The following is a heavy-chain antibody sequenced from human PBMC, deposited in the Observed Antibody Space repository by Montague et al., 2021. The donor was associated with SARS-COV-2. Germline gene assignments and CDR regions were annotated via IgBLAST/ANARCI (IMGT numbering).Heavy chain of an antibody. J-gene: IGHJ3*01. CDR2: IYYTGNT. Sequence: SETLSLTCTVSGGSITNNIDYWAWIRQPPGKGLEWIGSIYYTGNTYYNPSLKSRVTISVVTSKNHFTLKLSSVIAADAAVYYCARLKRYFVSSDSTSSFDFWGQGTKVTVSS. CDR1: GGSITNNIDY. CDR3: ARLKRYFVSSDSTSSFDF. D-gene: IGHD3-22*01. V-gene: IGHV4-39*02.